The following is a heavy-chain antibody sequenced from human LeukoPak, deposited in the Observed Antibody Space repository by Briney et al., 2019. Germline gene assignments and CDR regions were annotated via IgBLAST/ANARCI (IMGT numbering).Heavy chain of an antibody. D-gene: IGHD7-27*01. V-gene: IGHV3-30-3*01. CDR1: GFTFSSYA. CDR2: ISYDGSNK. Sequence: GGSLRLSCAASGFTFSSYAMHWVRQAPGKGLEWVAVISYDGSNKYYADSVKGRFTISRDNSKNTPYLQMNSLRAEDTAVYYCAKAAELGPKWYFDLWGRGTLVTVSS. CDR3: AKAAELGPKWYFDL. J-gene: IGHJ2*01.